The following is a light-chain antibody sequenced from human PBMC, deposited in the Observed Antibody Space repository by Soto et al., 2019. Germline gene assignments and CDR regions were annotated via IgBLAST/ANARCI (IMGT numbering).Light chain of an antibody. J-gene: IGKJ3*01. CDR3: QQRRDWL. CDR2: DAS. Sequence: EVVLTQSPATLSLSPGERATLSCRASQSVSTYLAWYQQKPGQAPRLLIYDASTRATGIPARFSGSGSGTDFTLTISSLEPEDSALYYCQQRRDWLFGPGTKVEIK. CDR1: QSVSTY. V-gene: IGKV3-11*01.